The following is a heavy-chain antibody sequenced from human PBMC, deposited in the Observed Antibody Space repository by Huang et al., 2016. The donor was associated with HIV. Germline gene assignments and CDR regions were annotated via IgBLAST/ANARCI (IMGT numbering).Heavy chain of an antibody. CDR3: ARDPTRELYSYGKVTDY. V-gene: IGHV4-59*11. J-gene: IGHJ4*02. Sequence: QVQLQESGPGLVKPSETLSLTCTVSGGSMSSHHWSWIRQPPGKGLEWIGSISNSGRTKYNPSRESRVSISVDTSKSHFSLRLTSVTAADTDVYYCARDPTRELYSYGKVTDYWGQGTLVTVSS. CDR1: GGSMSSHH. CDR2: ISNSGRT. D-gene: IGHD5-18*01.